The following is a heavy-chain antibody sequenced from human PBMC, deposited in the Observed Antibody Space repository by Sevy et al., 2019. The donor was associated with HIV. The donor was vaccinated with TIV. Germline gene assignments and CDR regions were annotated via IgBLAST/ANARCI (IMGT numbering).Heavy chain of an antibody. V-gene: IGHV3-74*01. Sequence: GGSLRLSCAASGFTFRNYWMHWVRQAPGKGLVSVSYIHTDGSSSYYADYVKGRFTISRDNAQNPLYLQMNSLRAEDTAVYYCARAGIGDFWSGYYGIDHWGQGTLVTVSS. CDR2: IHTDGSSS. CDR1: GFTFRNYW. J-gene: IGHJ4*02. CDR3: ARAGIGDFWSGYYGIDH. D-gene: IGHD3-3*01.